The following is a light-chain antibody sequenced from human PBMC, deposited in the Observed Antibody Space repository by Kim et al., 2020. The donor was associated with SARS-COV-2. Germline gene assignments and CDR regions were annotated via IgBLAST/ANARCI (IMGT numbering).Light chain of an antibody. CDR3: LQDYNYPYT. V-gene: IGKV1-6*01. Sequence: AIHMTQSPSSLSVSIGDRVTITCRASQGIKTDLGWYQQRPGKAPELLIYGSFNLQSGVPSRFSGSGSGTDFTLTISSLQPEDLATYFCLQDYNYPYTFGQGTKLEI. J-gene: IGKJ2*01. CDR1: QGIKTD. CDR2: GSF.